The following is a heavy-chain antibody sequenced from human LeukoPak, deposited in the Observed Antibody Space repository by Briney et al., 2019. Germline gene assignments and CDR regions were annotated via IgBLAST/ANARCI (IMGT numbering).Heavy chain of an antibody. D-gene: IGHD1-1*01. CDR1: GFTFNIYT. CDR2: IRHSDGST. J-gene: IGHJ4*02. CDR3: AKGLETESRLDS. Sequence: PGGSLRHSCAASGFTFNIYTMYWVRQAPGKGLEWVSGIRHSDGSTYYADAVKGRFTISSDKSKNTLFLQMNSLRAEDTALYYCAKGLETESRLDSWGQGTLVTVSS. V-gene: IGHV3-23*01.